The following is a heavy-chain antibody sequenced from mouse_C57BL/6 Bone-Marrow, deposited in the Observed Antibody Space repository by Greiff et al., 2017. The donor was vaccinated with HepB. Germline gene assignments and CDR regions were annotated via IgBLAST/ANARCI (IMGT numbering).Heavy chain of an antibody. Sequence: QVQLQQPGAELVKPGASVKLSCKASGYTFTSYWMQWVKQRPGQGLEWIGEIDPSDSYTNYNQKFKGKATLTVDTSSSTAYMQLSSLTSEDSAVYYCARKGWLRFAYWGQGTLVTVSA. J-gene: IGHJ3*01. V-gene: IGHV1-50*01. CDR2: IDPSDSYT. CDR3: ARKGWLRFAY. D-gene: IGHD2-3*01. CDR1: GYTFTSYW.